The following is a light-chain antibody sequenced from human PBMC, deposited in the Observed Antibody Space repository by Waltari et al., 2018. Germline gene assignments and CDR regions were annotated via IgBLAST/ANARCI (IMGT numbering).Light chain of an antibody. Sequence: DIQMTQSPPSLSASVGDRVTITCRASQSISSYLNWYQQKPGNAPKLLIYSASSLQRGVPSRFSGSGSGTDFTLTISRLQPEDFATYYCQQGYSTPPTFGGGTKVEIK. J-gene: IGKJ4*01. CDR2: SAS. CDR3: QQGYSTPPT. CDR1: QSISSY. V-gene: IGKV1-39*01.